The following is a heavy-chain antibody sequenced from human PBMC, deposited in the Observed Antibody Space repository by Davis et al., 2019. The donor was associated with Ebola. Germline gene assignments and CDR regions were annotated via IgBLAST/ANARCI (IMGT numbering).Heavy chain of an antibody. CDR3: ARIPLEIVVVPAAIDYYYYGMDV. J-gene: IGHJ6*02. CDR2: IFSNDEK. Sequence: SGPTLVQLSDTLMLICTVSRFLLRHATMAVTCIRHPPLIALEWHPHIFSNDEKSYSTSLTVRLTISKDTSKRQVFLTMTNMDPVDTATYYCARIPLEIVVVPAAIDYYYYGMDVWGQGTTVTVSS. V-gene: IGHV2-26*01. D-gene: IGHD2-2*02. CDR1: RFLLRHATMA.